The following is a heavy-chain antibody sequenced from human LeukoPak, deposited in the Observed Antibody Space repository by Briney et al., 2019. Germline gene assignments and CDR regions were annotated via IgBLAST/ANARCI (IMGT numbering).Heavy chain of an antibody. CDR2: ISGSGGST. CDR1: GLTFSSYA. Sequence: GGSLRLSCAASGLTFSSYAMSWVRQAPGKGLEWVSAISGSGGSTYYADSVKGRFTISRDNAKNSLYLQMNSLRAEDTAVYYCARPLRDYGDYRAFDIWGQGTMVTVSS. J-gene: IGHJ3*02. D-gene: IGHD4-17*01. V-gene: IGHV3-23*01. CDR3: ARPLRDYGDYRAFDI.